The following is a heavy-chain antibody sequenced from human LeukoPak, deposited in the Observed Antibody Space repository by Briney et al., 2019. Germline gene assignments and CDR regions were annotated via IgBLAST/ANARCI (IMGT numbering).Heavy chain of an antibody. Sequence: ASVKVSCKASGYTFTGYYMHWVRQAPGQGLEWMGWINPNSGGTNYAQMFQGRVTMTRDTSISTAYMELSRLRSDDTAVYYCARSHLANYYDSSGYFYWGQGTLVTVSS. CDR3: ARSHLANYYDSSGYFY. D-gene: IGHD3-22*01. CDR1: GYTFTGYY. CDR2: INPNSGGT. V-gene: IGHV1-2*02. J-gene: IGHJ4*02.